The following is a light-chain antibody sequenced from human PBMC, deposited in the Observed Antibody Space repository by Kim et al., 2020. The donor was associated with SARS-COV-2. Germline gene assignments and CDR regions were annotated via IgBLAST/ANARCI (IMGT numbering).Light chain of an antibody. Sequence: QSALTQPRSVSGSPGQSVTIPCTGTNSDVGGYNYVSWYQQHPDKVPKLLIYDVTTRPSGVPDRFSGSKSGNTASLTISGLQAEDESDYYCCSYTGRYSWVFGGGTKLTVL. J-gene: IGLJ3*02. CDR2: DVT. CDR1: NSDVGGYNY. CDR3: CSYTGRYSWV. V-gene: IGLV2-11*01.